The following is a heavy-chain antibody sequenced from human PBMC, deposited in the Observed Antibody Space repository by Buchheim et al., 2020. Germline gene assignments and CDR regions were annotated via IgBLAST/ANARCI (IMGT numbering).Heavy chain of an antibody. D-gene: IGHD2-15*01. CDR2: INPNSGGT. CDR3: ASPFAVYCSGGSCYPIPLGYYGMDV. Sequence: QVQLVQSGAEVKKPGASVKVSCKASGYTFTGYYMHWVRQAPGQGLEWMGRINPNSGGTNYAQKFQGRVTMTRDTSISTAYMELSRLRSDDTAVYYCASPFAVYCSGGSCYPIPLGYYGMDVWGQGTT. V-gene: IGHV1-2*06. CDR1: GYTFTGYY. J-gene: IGHJ6*02.